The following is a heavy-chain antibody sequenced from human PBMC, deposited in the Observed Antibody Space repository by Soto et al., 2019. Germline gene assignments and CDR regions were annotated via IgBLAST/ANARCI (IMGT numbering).Heavy chain of an antibody. Sequence: QVQLVQSGAEVKKPGSSVKVSRKASGGTFSSYAISWVRQAPGQGLEWMGGIIPIFGTANYAQKFQGRVTITADEATSTAYMELSSLRSEDTAVYYCARDRYCSSNSCYRRIAVAGGDDAFDIWGQGTMVTVSS. CDR1: GGTFSSYA. J-gene: IGHJ3*02. V-gene: IGHV1-69*01. CDR2: IIPIFGTA. CDR3: ARDRYCSSNSCYRRIAVAGGDDAFDI. D-gene: IGHD2-2*02.